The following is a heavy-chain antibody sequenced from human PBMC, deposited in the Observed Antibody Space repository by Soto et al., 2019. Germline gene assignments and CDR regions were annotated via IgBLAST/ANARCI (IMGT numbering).Heavy chain of an antibody. D-gene: IGHD2-15*01. CDR1: GYTFTSYS. V-gene: IGHV1-46*01. CDR2: INPSSGRT. Sequence: ASVKVSCKASGYTFTSYSMHWVRQAPGQGLEWMAIINPSSGRTSYAQNFQGRVTMTSDTSTSIVYMEMSSLKSEDTAVYYCARDHNFGFILYAMDVWGQGTTVTVSS. J-gene: IGHJ6*02. CDR3: ARDHNFGFILYAMDV.